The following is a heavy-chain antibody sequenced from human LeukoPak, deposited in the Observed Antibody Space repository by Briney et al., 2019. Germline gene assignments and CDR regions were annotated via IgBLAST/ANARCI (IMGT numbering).Heavy chain of an antibody. CDR3: ASRPITMVRGVIALKYYFDY. Sequence: GASVKVSCKASGGTFSSYAISWVRQAPGQGLEWMGGIIPIFGTANYAQKFQGRVTITADEPTSTAYMELSSLRSEDTAVYYCASRPITMVRGVIALKYYFDYWGQGTLVTVSS. CDR2: IIPIFGTA. V-gene: IGHV1-69*13. CDR1: GGTFSSYA. D-gene: IGHD3-10*01. J-gene: IGHJ4*02.